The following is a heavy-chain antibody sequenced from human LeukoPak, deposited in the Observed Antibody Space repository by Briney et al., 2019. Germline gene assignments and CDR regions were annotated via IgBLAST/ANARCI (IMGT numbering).Heavy chain of an antibody. CDR1: GFTFNNHW. J-gene: IGHJ5*02. Sequence: GGALRLSCAASGFTFNNHWMHWVRQVPGKGLEWVSRIDNDGRNTIYADSVKARFTISRDNAKNTLYLQMNSLRAEDTAMYYCSRDRPHNWFDPWGQGTLVTVSS. V-gene: IGHV3-74*01. CDR3: SRDRPHNWFDP. CDR2: IDNDGRNT.